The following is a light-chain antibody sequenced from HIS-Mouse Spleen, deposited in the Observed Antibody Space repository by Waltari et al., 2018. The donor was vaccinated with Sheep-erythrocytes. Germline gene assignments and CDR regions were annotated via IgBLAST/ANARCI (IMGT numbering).Light chain of an antibody. CDR3: QQSYSTPPLT. V-gene: IGKV1-39*01. Sequence: DIQMTQSPSSLSASVGDRVTITCRASQSISSYLNWYQQNPGKAPKLLIYAASSLQSGVPSRFSGSGSETDFTLTISSLQPEDFATYYCQQSYSTPPLTFGGGTKAEIK. J-gene: IGKJ4*01. CDR2: AAS. CDR1: QSISSY.